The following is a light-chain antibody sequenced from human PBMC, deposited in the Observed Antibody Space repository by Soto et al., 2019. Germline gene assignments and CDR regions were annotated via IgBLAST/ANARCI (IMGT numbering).Light chain of an antibody. CDR2: SNN. V-gene: IGLV1-44*01. Sequence: QSVLTQPPSASGTPGQRVTISCSGSSSNIGSNTVNWYQQLPGTAPKLLIYSNNQRPSGVPDRFSGSKSGTSAPLAISGLQSEDEAEYYCAAWDDSLNVVVFGGGTKVTVL. CDR1: SSNIGSNT. CDR3: AAWDDSLNVVV. J-gene: IGLJ2*01.